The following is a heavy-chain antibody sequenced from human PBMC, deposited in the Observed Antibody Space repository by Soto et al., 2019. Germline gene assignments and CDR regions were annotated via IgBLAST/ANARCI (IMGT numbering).Heavy chain of an antibody. Sequence: QVQLVESGGGVVQPGRSLRLSCAASGFTFSNYGMHWVRQAPGKGLEWVAIIWYDGGNKYYSDSVKGRFTISRDDSENTLYLKMNSLRAEDTAVYYCARDSCTSTSCYDYWGQGTLVTVSS. D-gene: IGHD2-2*01. CDR3: ARDSCTSTSCYDY. CDR1: GFTFSNYG. J-gene: IGHJ4*02. V-gene: IGHV3-33*01. CDR2: IWYDGGNK.